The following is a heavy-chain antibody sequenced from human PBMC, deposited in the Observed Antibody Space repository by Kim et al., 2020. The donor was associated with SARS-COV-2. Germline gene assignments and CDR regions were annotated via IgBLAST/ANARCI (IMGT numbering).Heavy chain of an antibody. CDR1: GFTFSSYS. CDR3: ARDSPGYYGSGSFPYYYYYYMDV. CDR2: ISSSSSTI. V-gene: IGHV3-48*02. Sequence: GGSLRLSCAASGFTFSSYSMNWVRQAPGKGLEWVSYISSSSSTIYYADSVKGRFTISRDNAKNSLYLQMNSLRDEDTAVYYCARDSPGYYGSGSFPYYYYYYMDVWGKGTTVTVSS. J-gene: IGHJ6*03. D-gene: IGHD3-10*01.